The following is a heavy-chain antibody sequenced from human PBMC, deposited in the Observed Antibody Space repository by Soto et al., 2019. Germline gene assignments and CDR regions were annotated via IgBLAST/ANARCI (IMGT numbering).Heavy chain of an antibody. D-gene: IGHD2-15*01. CDR3: ARQTRYCSGGSCYGWFDP. Sequence: SETLSLTYTVSGGSISSSSYYWGWIRQPPGKGLEWIGSIYYSGSTYYNPSLKSRVTISVDTSKNQFSLKLSSVTAADTAVYYCARQTRYCSGGSCYGWFDPWGQGTLVTVSS. CDR2: IYYSGST. J-gene: IGHJ5*02. CDR1: GGSISSSSYY. V-gene: IGHV4-39*01.